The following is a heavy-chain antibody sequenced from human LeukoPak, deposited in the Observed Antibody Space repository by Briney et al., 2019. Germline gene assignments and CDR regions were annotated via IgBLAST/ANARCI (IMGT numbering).Heavy chain of an antibody. D-gene: IGHD6-19*01. CDR2: IYYSGST. V-gene: IGHV4-59*08. CDR3: ARQNKQWLFDY. Sequence: SETLSLTCTVSGGSISSYYWSWIRQPPGKGLEWIGYIYYSGSTDYNPSLKSRVTISVDTSKNQFSLKLSSVTAADTAMYYCARQNKQWLFDYWGQGTLVTVSS. J-gene: IGHJ4*02. CDR1: GGSISSYY.